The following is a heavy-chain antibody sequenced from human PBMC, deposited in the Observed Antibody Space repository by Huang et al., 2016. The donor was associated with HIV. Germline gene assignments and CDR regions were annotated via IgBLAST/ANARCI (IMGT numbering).Heavy chain of an antibody. CDR2: INMDGSST. CDR3: ARDPRIQSWLNFFDY. J-gene: IGHJ4*02. V-gene: IGHV3-74*01. Sequence: EVQLVESGGGLVQPGGSLRLSFAASGFSISSYWMHWVRQAPGQWLVWVSRINMDGSSTSYADAVKGRFTISRDNAKNTLYLQMNSLRAEDTAVYYCARDPRIQSWLNFFDYWGQGTLVSVSS. D-gene: IGHD3-22*01. CDR1: GFSISSYW.